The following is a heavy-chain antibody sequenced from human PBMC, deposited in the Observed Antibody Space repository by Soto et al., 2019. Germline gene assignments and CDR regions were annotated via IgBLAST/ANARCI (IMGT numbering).Heavy chain of an antibody. Sequence: SETLSLTCTVSGGSISSYYWSWIRQHPGKGLEWIGYIYYSGSTNYNPSLKSRVTISVDTSKNQFSLKLSSVTAADTAVYYCARDHGDYYGSGSYYMDVWGKGTTVTVSS. CDR3: ARDHGDYYGSGSYYMDV. CDR1: GGSISSYY. V-gene: IGHV4-59*01. CDR2: IYYSGST. J-gene: IGHJ6*03. D-gene: IGHD3-10*01.